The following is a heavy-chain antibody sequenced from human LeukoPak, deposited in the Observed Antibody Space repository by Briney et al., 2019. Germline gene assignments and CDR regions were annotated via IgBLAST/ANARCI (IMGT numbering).Heavy chain of an antibody. D-gene: IGHD1-20*01. Sequence: ASVKVSCKASGYTFTTHGIAWVRQAPGQGPEWMGWISTSNGDKNYVQNLQGRITLTIDTSTATAYMELRSLRFDDTAVYYCATRGITAARLDYWGQGTLVTVSS. J-gene: IGHJ4*02. CDR1: GYTFTTHG. V-gene: IGHV1-18*01. CDR2: ISTSNGDK. CDR3: ATRGITAARLDY.